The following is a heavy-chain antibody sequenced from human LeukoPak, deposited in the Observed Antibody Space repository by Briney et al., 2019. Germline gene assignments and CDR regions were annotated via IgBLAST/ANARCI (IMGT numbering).Heavy chain of an antibody. Sequence: PSETLSLTCTVSGYSISGGYYWGWIRQPPGKGLEWIGNFYHSGPTYYNPSLKSRVTISVDTSKNQFSLKLNSVTAADTAVYYCAKSNGYGLVDIWGQGTMVTVSS. J-gene: IGHJ3*02. CDR3: AKSNGYGLVDI. CDR1: GYSISGGYY. CDR2: FYHSGPT. D-gene: IGHD3-10*01. V-gene: IGHV4-38-2*02.